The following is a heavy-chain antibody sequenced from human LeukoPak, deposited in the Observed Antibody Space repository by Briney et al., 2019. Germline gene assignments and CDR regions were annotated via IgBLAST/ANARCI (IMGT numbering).Heavy chain of an antibody. CDR3: AREGWLRVFDY. J-gene: IGHJ4*02. CDR2: INHSGST. V-gene: IGHV4-34*01. CDR1: GGSFSGYY. D-gene: IGHD5-12*01. Sequence: SETLSLTCAVYGGSFSGYYWSWIRRPPGKGLEWIGEINHSGSTNYNPSLKSRVTISVDTSKNQFSLKLSSVTAADTAVYYCAREGWLRVFDYWGQGTLVTVSS.